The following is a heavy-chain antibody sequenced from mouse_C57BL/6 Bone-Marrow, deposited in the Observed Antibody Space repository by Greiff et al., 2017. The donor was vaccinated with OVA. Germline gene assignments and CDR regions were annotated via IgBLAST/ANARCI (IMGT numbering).Heavy chain of an antibody. J-gene: IGHJ2*01. CDR2: INPYNGGT. CDR3: AREGLRGDFDY. V-gene: IGHV1-19*01. CDR1: GYTFTDYY. D-gene: IGHD3-1*01. Sequence: VQLKESGPVLVKPGASVKMSCKASGYTFTDYYMNWVKQSHGKSLEWIGVINPYNGGTSYNQKFKGKATLTVDKSSSTAYMELNSLTSEDSAVYDCAREGLRGDFDYWGQGTTLTVSS.